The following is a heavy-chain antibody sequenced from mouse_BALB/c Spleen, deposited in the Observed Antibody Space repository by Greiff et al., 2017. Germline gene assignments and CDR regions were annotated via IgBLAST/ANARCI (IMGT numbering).Heavy chain of an antibody. D-gene: IGHD2-1*01. Sequence: QVQLQQSGAELVKPGASVKLSCKASGYTFTSYYMYWVKQRPGQGLEWIGEINPSYGGTNFNEKFKSKATLTVDKSSSTAYMLLSSLTSEDSAVYDCARGGVYCGNYGFAYWGQGTLVTVSA. CDR2: INPSYGGT. CDR1: GYTFTSYY. V-gene: IGHV1S81*02. CDR3: ARGGVYCGNYGFAY. J-gene: IGHJ3*01.